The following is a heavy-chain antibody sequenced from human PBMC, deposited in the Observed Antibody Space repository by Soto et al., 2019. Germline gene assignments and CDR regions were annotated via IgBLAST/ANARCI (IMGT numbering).Heavy chain of an antibody. J-gene: IGHJ4*02. V-gene: IGHV3-21*01. CDR1: GFTFSSYS. CDR3: ARDGSSGSDGFDY. D-gene: IGHD6-19*01. CDR2: ISSSSSYI. Sequence: EVQLVESGGGLVKPGGSLRLSCAASGFTFSSYSMNWVRQAPGKGLEWVSSISSSSSYIYYADSVKGRFTISRDNAKNSLYLQMNSLRGEDTAVYYCARDGSSGSDGFDYWGQGTLVTVSS.